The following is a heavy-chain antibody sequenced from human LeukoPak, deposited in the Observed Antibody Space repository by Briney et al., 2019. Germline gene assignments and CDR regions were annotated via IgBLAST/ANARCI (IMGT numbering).Heavy chain of an antibody. V-gene: IGHV1-69*06. D-gene: IGHD6-13*01. CDR2: IIPIFGTA. Sequence: ASVKVSCKASGGTFSSYAISWVRQAPGQGLEWMGGIIPIFGTANYAQKFQGRVTITADKSTSTAYMELSSLRSEDTAVYYCARGGRSSSWLYYFDYWGQGTLVTVSS. CDR1: GGTFSSYA. CDR3: ARGGRSSSWLYYFDY. J-gene: IGHJ4*02.